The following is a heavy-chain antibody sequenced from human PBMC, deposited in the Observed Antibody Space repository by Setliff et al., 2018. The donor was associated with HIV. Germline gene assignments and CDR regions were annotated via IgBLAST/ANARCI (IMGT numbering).Heavy chain of an antibody. Sequence: GSLRLSCAASGFTVSSYYMAWVRQAPGKGLEWVSTIYSDGSTYHADSVKGRFTLSRDTSKNTLSLQMNTLGPEDTAVYYCARVRLYNSALDYWGQGTLVTVSS. J-gene: IGHJ4*02. CDR3: ARVRLYNSALDY. D-gene: IGHD3-22*01. CDR1: GFTVSSYY. CDR2: IYSDGST. V-gene: IGHV3-66*02.